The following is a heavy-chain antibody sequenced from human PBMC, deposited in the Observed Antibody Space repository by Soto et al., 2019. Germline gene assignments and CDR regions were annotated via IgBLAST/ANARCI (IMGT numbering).Heavy chain of an antibody. V-gene: IGHV3-23*01. CDR1: GFTFSSYA. Sequence: EVQLLESGGGLVQPGGSLRLSCAASGFTFSSYAMSWVRQAPGKGLEWVSAISGSGGSTYYADSVKGRFTIPRDNSKNTLYLQMNSLRAEDTAVYYCAKGGGGVILWFDYWGQGTLVTVSS. CDR3: AKGGGGVILWFDY. CDR2: ISGSGGST. J-gene: IGHJ4*02. D-gene: IGHD3-10*01.